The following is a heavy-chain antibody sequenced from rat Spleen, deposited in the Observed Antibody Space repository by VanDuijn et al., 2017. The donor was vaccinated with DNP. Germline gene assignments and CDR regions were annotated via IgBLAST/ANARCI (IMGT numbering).Heavy chain of an antibody. J-gene: IGHJ3*01. V-gene: IGHV2-15*01. CDR1: GFSLTTYS. CDR3: ATGGTSIYPFTY. D-gene: IGHD1-2*01. Sequence: QVQLKESGPGLVQPSETLSLTCTVSGFSLTTYSVSWVRQPSGRGPEWMGRMWYDGDTVYNSALKSRLSFSRDTSKNEVLLKVDSPQTGDTAIYFCATGGTSIYPFTYWGQGTLVTVSS. CDR2: MWYDGDT.